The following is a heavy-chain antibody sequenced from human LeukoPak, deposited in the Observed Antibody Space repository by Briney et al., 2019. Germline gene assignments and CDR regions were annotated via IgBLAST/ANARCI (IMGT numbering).Heavy chain of an antibody. CDR3: ARVVSGTSGWPYYYCYYGMDV. D-gene: IGHD6-19*01. V-gene: IGHV3-48*03. J-gene: IGHJ6*04. CDR1: GFTFSSYE. CDR2: ISSSGSTI. Sequence: PGGSLRLSCAASGFTFSSYEMNWVRQAPGKGLEWVSYISSSGSTIYYADSVKGRFTISRDNAKNSLYLQMNSLRAEDTAVYYCARVVSGTSGWPYYYCYYGMDVWGKGTTVTVSS.